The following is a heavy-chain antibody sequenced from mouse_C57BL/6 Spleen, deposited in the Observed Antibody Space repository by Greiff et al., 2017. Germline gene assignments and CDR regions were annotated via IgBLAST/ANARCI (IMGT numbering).Heavy chain of an antibody. J-gene: IGHJ3*01. D-gene: IGHD2-2*01. Sequence: VQLVESGGGLVKPGGSLKLSCAASGFTFSSYAMSWVRQTPEKRLEWVATISDGGSYTYYPDNVKGRFTISRDNAKNNLYLQMSHLKSEDTAMYYCARDGYDGAWFAYWGQGTLVTVSA. V-gene: IGHV5-4*01. CDR2: ISDGGSYT. CDR3: ARDGYDGAWFAY. CDR1: GFTFSSYA.